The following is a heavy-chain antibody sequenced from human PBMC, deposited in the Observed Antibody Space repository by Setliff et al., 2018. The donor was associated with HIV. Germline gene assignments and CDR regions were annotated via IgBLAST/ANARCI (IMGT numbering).Heavy chain of an antibody. CDR1: GGSFSVYY. Sequence: PSETLSLTCAVSGGSFSVYYWSWIRQPPGKGLEWIGEINHSGSTNYNPSLKSRVTISVDTSKNQFSLKLSSVTAADTAVYYCARDRYTWNYGKNYMDVWGKGTTVTVSS. CDR3: ARDRYTWNYGKNYMDV. J-gene: IGHJ6*03. D-gene: IGHD1-7*01. V-gene: IGHV4-34*01. CDR2: INHSGST.